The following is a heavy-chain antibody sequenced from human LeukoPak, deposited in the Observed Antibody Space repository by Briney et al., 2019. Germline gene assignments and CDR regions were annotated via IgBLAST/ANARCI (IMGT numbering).Heavy chain of an antibody. CDR2: ISSSSYI. D-gene: IGHD3-22*01. V-gene: IGHV3-21*01. Sequence: GGSLRLSCAASGFTFSSYSMNWVRQAPGKGLEWVSSISSSSYIYYADSVKGRFTISRDNAKNSLYLQMNSLRAEDTAVYYCARDAVDDSSGYYFSRGNWFDPWGQGTLVTVSS. J-gene: IGHJ5*02. CDR3: ARDAVDDSSGYYFSRGNWFDP. CDR1: GFTFSSYS.